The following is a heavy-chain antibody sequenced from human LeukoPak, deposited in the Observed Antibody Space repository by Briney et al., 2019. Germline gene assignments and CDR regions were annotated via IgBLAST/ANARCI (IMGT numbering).Heavy chain of an antibody. CDR3: ASSPRLTTSWFLFDS. CDR1: GDSFSNYY. Sequence: AETPSLTCSVSGDSFSNYYWIWIRQPPGKGLEWIGYVYYSGSTNYNPSLKTRLHLSVDTSKNRFSLKLSSVTAADTAVYYCASSPRLTTSWFLFDSWGHGTLVTVSS. CDR2: VYYSGST. V-gene: IGHV4-59*08. J-gene: IGHJ5*01. D-gene: IGHD2-2*01.